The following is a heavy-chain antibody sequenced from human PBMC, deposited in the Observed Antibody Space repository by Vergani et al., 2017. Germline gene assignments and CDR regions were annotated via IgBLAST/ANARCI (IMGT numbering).Heavy chain of an antibody. D-gene: IGHD6-13*01. CDR1: GGSISSSSHF. CDR3: ARIAAAGGTNWFDP. Sequence: QLQLHKSGPGLVKPSETLSLTCTLSGGSISSSSHFWSWIRQPPGKGLEWIGEINHSGSTNYNPSLKSRVTISVDTSKNQFSLKLSSVTAADTAVYYCARIAAAGGTNWFDPWGQGTLVTVSS. J-gene: IGHJ5*02. V-gene: IGHV4-39*07. CDR2: INHSGST.